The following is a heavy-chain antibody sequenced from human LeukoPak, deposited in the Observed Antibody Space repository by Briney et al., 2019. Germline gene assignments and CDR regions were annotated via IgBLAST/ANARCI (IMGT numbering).Heavy chain of an antibody. CDR3: ARGMRYYDFWSGTPQDYYYYYMDV. CDR1: GYTFTSYD. CDR2: MNPNSGNT. J-gene: IGHJ6*03. D-gene: IGHD3-3*01. Sequence: ASVKVSCKASGYTFTSYDINSVRQATGQGLEWMGWMNPNSGNTGYAQKFQGRVTITRNTSISTAYMELSSLRSEDTAVYYCARGMRYYDFWSGTPQDYYYYYMDVWGKGTTVTVSS. V-gene: IGHV1-8*03.